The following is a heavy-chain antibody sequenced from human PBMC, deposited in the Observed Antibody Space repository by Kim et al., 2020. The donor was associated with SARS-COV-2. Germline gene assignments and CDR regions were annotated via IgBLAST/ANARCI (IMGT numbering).Heavy chain of an antibody. CDR2: IIPIFGTA. J-gene: IGHJ4*02. CDR1: GGTFSSYA. CDR3: ARDAGWSWDLYYFDY. Sequence: SVKVSCKASGGTFSSYAISWVRQAPGQGLEWMGVIIPIFGTANYAQKFQGRVTITADESTSTAYMELSSLRSEDTAVYYCARDAGWSWDLYYFDYWGQGTLVTVSS. D-gene: IGHD1-26*01. V-gene: IGHV1-69*13.